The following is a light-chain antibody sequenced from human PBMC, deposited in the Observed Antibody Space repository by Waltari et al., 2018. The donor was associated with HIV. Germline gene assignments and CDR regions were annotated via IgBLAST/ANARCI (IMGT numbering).Light chain of an antibody. CDR3: SSYAAGHIVL. CDR1: SSDVGGYNF. J-gene: IGLJ2*01. Sequence: QSALTQPLSASGSPEQSVTISCTGTSSDVGGYNFVSWYQQHPGKAPKLMIFEVSKRPSGVPDRFSGSKSGNTASLTVSGLQAEDEADYYCSSYAAGHIVLFGGGTKLTVL. CDR2: EVS. V-gene: IGLV2-8*01.